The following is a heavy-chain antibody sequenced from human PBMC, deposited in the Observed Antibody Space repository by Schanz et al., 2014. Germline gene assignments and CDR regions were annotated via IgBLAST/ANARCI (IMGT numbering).Heavy chain of an antibody. D-gene: IGHD3-9*01. CDR3: AQETTISTGGAFDV. J-gene: IGHJ3*01. Sequence: QVQLVQSGAEVKKPGASVKVSCEASGYTFTSYYIHWFRQAPGQGLEWMGLINPSVGNTNYAQKYRGRVTMTRATSTGTGYMELNSLRSKLTAVYSCAQETTISTGGAFDVWGQGTMVTVSS. V-gene: IGHV1-46*01. CDR2: INPSVGNT. CDR1: GYTFTSYY.